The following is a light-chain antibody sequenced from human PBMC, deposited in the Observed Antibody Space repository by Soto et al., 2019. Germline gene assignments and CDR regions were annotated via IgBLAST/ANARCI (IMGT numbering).Light chain of an antibody. CDR2: EVR. Sequence: QSVLTQPASVSGSPGQSITISCSGTSRDIGGYNLVSWYQQPPGKAPKLLIYEVRNRPSGISNRFSGSKSGTTASLTISSLLPEDEADYYCSAYTSRSTLVFGGGTKVTVL. CDR3: SAYTSRSTLV. CDR1: SRDIGGYNL. J-gene: IGLJ2*01. V-gene: IGLV2-14*01.